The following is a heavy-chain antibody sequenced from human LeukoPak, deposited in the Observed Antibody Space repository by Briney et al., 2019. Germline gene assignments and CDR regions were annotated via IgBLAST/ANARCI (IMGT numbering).Heavy chain of an antibody. CDR2: ISYDGSEK. CDR1: GLTFSSYP. D-gene: IGHD6-13*01. CDR3: AREDRIAVAGFDY. V-gene: IGHV3-30*14. J-gene: IGHJ4*02. Sequence: GGSLRLSCAASGLTFSSYPMHWVRQAPGKGLEWVAVISYDGSEKHYADPVKGRFTISRDNSKNTLYLQMNSLRAEDTAVYYCAREDRIAVAGFDYWGQGTLVTVSS.